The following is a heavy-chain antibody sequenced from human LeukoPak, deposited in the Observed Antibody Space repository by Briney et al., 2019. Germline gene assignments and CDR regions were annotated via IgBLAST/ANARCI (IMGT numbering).Heavy chain of an antibody. Sequence: SVKVSCKASGYTFTSYYMHWVRQAPGQGLEWIGRIIPIYGTTDHAQKFQGRVTITTDESTTTAYMELSSLRSEDTAVYYCARDSGGIASRPYFDHWGQGTLVTVSS. D-gene: IGHD6-6*01. J-gene: IGHJ4*02. CDR2: IIPIYGTT. CDR1: GYTFTSYY. CDR3: ARDSGGIASRPYFDH. V-gene: IGHV1-69*05.